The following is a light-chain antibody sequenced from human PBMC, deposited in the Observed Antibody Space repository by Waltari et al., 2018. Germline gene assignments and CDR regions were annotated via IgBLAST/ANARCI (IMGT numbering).Light chain of an antibody. CDR2: AAS. CDR1: QNIGTH. CDR3: QQGATASWA. J-gene: IGKJ1*01. Sequence: DIQMTQSPSSLSASVGDRVTITCRASQNIGTHLSWYQQSAGKAPKVLIYAASTLQSGVPSRFSDSGSGTDFTLTIYSLQPEDVATYYCQQGATASWAFGQGTKVEIK. V-gene: IGKV1-39*01.